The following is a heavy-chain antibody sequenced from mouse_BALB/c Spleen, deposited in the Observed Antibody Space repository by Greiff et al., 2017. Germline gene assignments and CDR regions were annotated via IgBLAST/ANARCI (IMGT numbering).Heavy chain of an antibody. Sequence: EVQLVESGPGLVKPSQSLSLTCTVTGYSITSDYAWNWIRQFPGNKLEWMGYISYNGSTSYNPSLKSRISITRDTSKNQFFLQLNSVTTEDTATYYCARWDGYFFDYWGQGTTLTVSS. V-gene: IGHV3-2*02. D-gene: IGHD2-3*01. CDR1: GYSITSDYA. CDR2: ISYNGST. CDR3: ARWDGYFFDY. J-gene: IGHJ2*01.